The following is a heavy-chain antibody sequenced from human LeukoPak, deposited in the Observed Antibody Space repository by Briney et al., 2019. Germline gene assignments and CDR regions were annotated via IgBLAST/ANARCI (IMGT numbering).Heavy chain of an antibody. Sequence: GGSLRLSCAASGFTFSSYDMHWVRHATGKGLEWVSAIGTAGDTYYPGSVKGRFTISRENAKNSLYLQMNSLRAGDTAVYYCAGSSSWYNFDYWGQGTLVTVSS. D-gene: IGHD6-13*01. CDR3: AGSSSWYNFDY. CDR2: IGTAGDT. V-gene: IGHV3-13*01. CDR1: GFTFSSYD. J-gene: IGHJ4*02.